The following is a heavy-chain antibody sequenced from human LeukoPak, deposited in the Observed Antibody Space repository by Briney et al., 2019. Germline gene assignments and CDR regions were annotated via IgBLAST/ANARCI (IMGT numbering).Heavy chain of an antibody. Sequence: GGSLRLSCAASGFTVSSNYMSWFRQAPGKGLEWVSVIYSGGSTYYADSVKGRFTISRDNSKNTLYLQMNSLRAEDTAVYYCARDGWLQPEDAFDIWGQGTMVTVSS. J-gene: IGHJ3*02. CDR2: IYSGGST. CDR1: GFTVSSNY. D-gene: IGHD5-24*01. CDR3: ARDGWLQPEDAFDI. V-gene: IGHV3-53*01.